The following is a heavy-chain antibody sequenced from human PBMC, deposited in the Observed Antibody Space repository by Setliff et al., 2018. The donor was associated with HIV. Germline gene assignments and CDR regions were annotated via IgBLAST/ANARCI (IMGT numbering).Heavy chain of an antibody. Sequence: GGSLRLSCAASGFTFSSYAMSWVRQASGKGLEWVSTISGSGGSTYYADSVKGRFTISRDNSKNTLYLQMSSLTAEDTAIYYCAKDRAVGAFGDAFDIWGRGTMVTVSS. CDR3: AKDRAVGAFGDAFDI. CDR2: ISGSGGST. CDR1: GFTFSSYA. V-gene: IGHV3-23*01. J-gene: IGHJ3*02. D-gene: IGHD1-26*01.